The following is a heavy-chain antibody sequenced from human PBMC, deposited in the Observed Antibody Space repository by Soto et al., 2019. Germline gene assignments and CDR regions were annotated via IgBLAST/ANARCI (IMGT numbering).Heavy chain of an antibody. J-gene: IGHJ6*02. CDR1: GGTFSSYA. V-gene: IGHV1-69*13. Sequence: SVKVSCKASGGTFSSYAISWVRQAPGQGLEWMGGIIPIFGTANYAQKFQGRVTITADESTSTAYMELSSLRSEDTAVYYCARLSTYYDSSGHYYGMDVWGQGTTVTVSS. D-gene: IGHD3-22*01. CDR2: IIPIFGTA. CDR3: ARLSTYYDSSGHYYGMDV.